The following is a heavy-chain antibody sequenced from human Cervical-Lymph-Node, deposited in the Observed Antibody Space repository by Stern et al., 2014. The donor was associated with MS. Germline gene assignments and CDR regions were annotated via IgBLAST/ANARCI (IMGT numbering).Heavy chain of an antibody. Sequence: QVQLVQSGGGVVQPGRSLRLSCAASGFTFSSYGMHWVRQAPGKGLEWVAVISYDGSNKYYADSVKGRFTISRDNSKNTLYLQMNRLRAEDTAVYYCAKDEGATQGQYNWFDPWGQGTLVTVSS. CDR2: ISYDGSNK. CDR1: GFTFSSYG. V-gene: IGHV3-30*18. CDR3: AKDEGATQGQYNWFDP. D-gene: IGHD1-26*01. J-gene: IGHJ5*02.